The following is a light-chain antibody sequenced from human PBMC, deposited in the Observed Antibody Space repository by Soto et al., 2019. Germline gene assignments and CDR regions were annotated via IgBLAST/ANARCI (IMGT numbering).Light chain of an antibody. CDR1: NSNIGTNY. V-gene: IGLV1-47*01. J-gene: IGLJ3*02. CDR3: CSYGGYFWV. CDR2: RNN. Sequence: QSVLTQPPSASGTPGQRVTISCSGSNSNIGTNYAYWYEQLPGTAPKLLMYRNNERPSGVPDRFSASKSGNTASLTISGLQAEDEADYYCCSYGGYFWVFGGGTKVTVL.